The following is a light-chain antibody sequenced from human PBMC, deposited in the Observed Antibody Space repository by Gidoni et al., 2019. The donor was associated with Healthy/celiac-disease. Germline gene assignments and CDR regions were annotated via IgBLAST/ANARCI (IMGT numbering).Light chain of an antibody. CDR3: SSYTSSSTLVV. Sequence: QSALTQPASVSGSPGQSITISGTGTSSAVGGYNYVSWYQQHPGKAPNLMVYEVSNRPSGVSNRFSGSKSGNTASLTISGLQAEDEADYYCSSYTSSSTLVVFGGGTKLTVL. CDR2: EVS. J-gene: IGLJ2*01. CDR1: SSAVGGYNY. V-gene: IGLV2-14*01.